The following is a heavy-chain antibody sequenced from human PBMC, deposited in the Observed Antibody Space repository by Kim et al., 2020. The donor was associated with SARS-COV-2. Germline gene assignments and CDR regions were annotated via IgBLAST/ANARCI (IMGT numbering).Heavy chain of an antibody. CDR1: GFTFSSYA. CDR2: ISSNGGST. D-gene: IGHD3-10*01. J-gene: IGHJ6*02. CDR3: VKDRDQASLWFGNMIYGYYGMDV. V-gene: IGHV3-64D*06. Sequence: GGSLRLSCSASGFTFSSYAMHWVRQAPGKGLEYVSAISSNGGSTYYADSVKGRFTISRDNSKNTLYLQMSSLRAEDTAVYYCVKDRDQASLWFGNMIYGYYGMDVWGQGTTVTVSS.